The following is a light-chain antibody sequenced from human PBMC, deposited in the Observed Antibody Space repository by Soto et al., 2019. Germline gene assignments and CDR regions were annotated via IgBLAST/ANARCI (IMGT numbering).Light chain of an antibody. J-gene: IGKJ3*01. Sequence: EIALTQSPGTLSLSPGDIATLSFSVSQSVSSNNLAWYQQRPGQAPRVVINGASTRATGIQYRFSGSGSGTDFPLTISRLEPEHFAVYYFQQYGRSPFTFGPGTKGDIK. V-gene: IGKV3-20*01. CDR3: QQYGRSPFT. CDR1: QSVSSNN. CDR2: GAS.